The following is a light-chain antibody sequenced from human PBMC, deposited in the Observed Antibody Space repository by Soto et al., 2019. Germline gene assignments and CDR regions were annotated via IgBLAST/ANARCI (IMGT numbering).Light chain of an antibody. CDR2: EVS. CDR3: ISYAGSNNLV. Sequence: QSALTQPPSASGSPGQSVTIPCTGTSSDVGGYNSVSWYQQHPGKVPKLMIYEVSKRPSGVPDRFSGSKSGNTASLTVSGLQAEDEADYYCISYAGSNNLVFGGGTKLTVL. CDR1: SSDVGGYNS. V-gene: IGLV2-8*01. J-gene: IGLJ2*01.